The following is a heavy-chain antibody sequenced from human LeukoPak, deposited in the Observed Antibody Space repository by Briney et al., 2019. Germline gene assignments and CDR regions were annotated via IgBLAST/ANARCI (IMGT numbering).Heavy chain of an antibody. D-gene: IGHD3-3*01. Sequence: SEALSLTCAVYGGSFSGYYWSWIRQPPGKGLEWIGEINHSGSTNYNPSLKSRVTISVDTSENQFSLKLSSVTAADTAVYYCARGNKVLRFLEWLLPLDYWGQGTLVTVSS. V-gene: IGHV4-34*01. CDR2: INHSGST. CDR3: ARGNKVLRFLEWLLPLDY. CDR1: GGSFSGYY. J-gene: IGHJ4*02.